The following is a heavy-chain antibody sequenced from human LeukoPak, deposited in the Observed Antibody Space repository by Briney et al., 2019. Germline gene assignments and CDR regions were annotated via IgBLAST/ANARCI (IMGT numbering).Heavy chain of an antibody. CDR3: ARDNASGSSGWYVCDP. J-gene: IGHJ5*02. V-gene: IGHV3-30*04. CDR2: ISYDGSNK. CDR1: GFTFSSYA. Sequence: GGSLRLSCAASGFTFSSYAMHWVRQAPGKGLEWVAVISYDGSNKYYADSVKGRFTISRDNSKNTLYLQMNSLRAEDTAVYYCARDNASGSSGWYVCDPWGQGTLVTVSS. D-gene: IGHD6-19*01.